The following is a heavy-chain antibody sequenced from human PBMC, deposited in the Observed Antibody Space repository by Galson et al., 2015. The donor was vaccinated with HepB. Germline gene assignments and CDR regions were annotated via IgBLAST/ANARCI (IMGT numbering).Heavy chain of an antibody. CDR3: ARDRDYRFDY. J-gene: IGHJ4*02. CDR1: GYTFTTNG. CDR2: ISANSGNT. Sequence: VKVSCKASGYTFTTNGISWVRQAPGQGLEWMGWISANSGNTKYAQNLQERVTLTRDTSTSTAYLELRSLRSDDTAAYYCARDRDYRFDYWGQGTLVTVSS. D-gene: IGHD4/OR15-4a*01. V-gene: IGHV1-18*04.